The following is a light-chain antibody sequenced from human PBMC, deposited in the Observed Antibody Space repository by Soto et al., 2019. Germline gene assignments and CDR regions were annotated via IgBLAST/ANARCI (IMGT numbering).Light chain of an antibody. CDR3: CSFAGNYIYV. CDR2: EVS. J-gene: IGLJ1*01. CDR1: SSDVGGYNY. V-gene: IGLV2-14*01. Sequence: QSALTQPASVSGSPGQSITISCTGTSSDVGGYNYVSWYQQHPGKAPKLMIYEVSNRPSGVSNRFSGSKSGNTASLTISGLQAEDEADYYCCSFAGNYIYVFGTGTQLTVL.